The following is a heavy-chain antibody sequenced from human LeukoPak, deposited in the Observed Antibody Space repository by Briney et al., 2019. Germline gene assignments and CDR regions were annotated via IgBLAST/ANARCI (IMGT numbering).Heavy chain of an antibody. D-gene: IGHD3-16*01. J-gene: IGHJ2*01. Sequence: GGSLRLSCAASGFTFSSYAVGWVRQPPGKGLEWVSVIGVSGTSRYYADSVKDRFTISRDNSKSTLYLQMNRLRVEYTAVYYCAKEAPGHLYLWGRGTLVTVSS. V-gene: IGHV3-23*01. CDR3: AKEAPGHLYL. CDR2: IGVSGTSR. CDR1: GFTFSSYA.